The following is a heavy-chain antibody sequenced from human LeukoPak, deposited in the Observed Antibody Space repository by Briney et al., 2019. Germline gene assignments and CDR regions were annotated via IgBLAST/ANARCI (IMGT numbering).Heavy chain of an antibody. V-gene: IGHV2-5*02. Sequence: ESGPTLVNPTQTLTLTCTFSGFSLSTSGVGVGWIRQPPGKALEWLALIYWDDDKRYSPSLKGRLTITKDTSKNQVVLTMTNMDPVDTATYYCAHIIEWFGESKHNWFDPWGQGTLVTVSS. CDR3: AHIIEWFGESKHNWFDP. CDR2: IYWDDDK. CDR1: GFSLSTSGVG. J-gene: IGHJ5*02. D-gene: IGHD3-10*01.